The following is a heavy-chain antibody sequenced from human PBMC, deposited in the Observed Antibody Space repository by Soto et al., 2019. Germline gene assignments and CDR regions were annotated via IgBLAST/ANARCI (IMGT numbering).Heavy chain of an antibody. Sequence: QVQLVESGGGVVQPGRSLRLSCAASGFTFSAYGMYWVRQAPGKGLEWVAAIWYDGSNKYYADSVKGRFTISRDNSKNMVYLQMSSLRAEDSAVYYCARGSKESYPGSRIFDFWGRGTLVTVSS. V-gene: IGHV3-33*01. CDR1: GFTFSAYG. D-gene: IGHD3-10*01. J-gene: IGHJ4*02. CDR3: ARGSKESYPGSRIFDF. CDR2: IWYDGSNK.